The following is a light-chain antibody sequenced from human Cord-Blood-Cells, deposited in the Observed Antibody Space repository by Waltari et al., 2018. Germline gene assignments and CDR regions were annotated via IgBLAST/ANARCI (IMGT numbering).Light chain of an antibody. CDR2: EGS. CDR3: CSYAGSSTFGV. Sequence: QSALTQPASVSGSPGQSITISCTGTSSDVGSSNLVSWYQQPPGKAPKLMIYEGSKRPSGVSNRFSGSKSGNTASLTISGLQAEDEADYYCCSYAGSSTFGVFGGGTKLTVL. CDR1: SSDVGSSNL. J-gene: IGLJ3*02. V-gene: IGLV2-23*03.